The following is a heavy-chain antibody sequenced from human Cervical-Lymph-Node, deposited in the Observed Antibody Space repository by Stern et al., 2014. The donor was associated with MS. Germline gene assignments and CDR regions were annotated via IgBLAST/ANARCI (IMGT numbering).Heavy chain of an antibody. Sequence: VQLADSGAEARKPVSSAQVFCTASGGTFSRYAISWVPPAAGQGLVWMRVPIPILYSSNYAQKFNGLITLIAANYRSTNYLKLTGLRLDDTAVYYCASGSSGFNRLDPWGQGTLVTVSS. V-gene: IGHV1-69*06. CDR3: ASGSSGFNRLDP. J-gene: IGHJ5*02. CDR1: GGTFSRYA. CDR2: PIPILYSS. D-gene: IGHD3-10*01.